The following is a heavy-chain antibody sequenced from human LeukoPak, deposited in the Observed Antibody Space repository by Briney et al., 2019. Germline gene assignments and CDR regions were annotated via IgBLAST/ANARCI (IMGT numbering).Heavy chain of an antibody. CDR1: GYTFTSYD. D-gene: IGHD2-8*01. CDR3: ARDVGCSYGSGRGTNGVCQPDY. V-gene: IGHV1-2*02. CDR2: INANSGGT. Sequence: GASVKVSCKASGYTFTSYDMRWVRQAPGQGLEWMGWINANSGGTNYAQKFQGRVTMTTDTSISTAYMELSRLRSDDTAVYYCARDVGCSYGSGRGTNGVCQPDYWGQGTLVTVSS. J-gene: IGHJ4*02.